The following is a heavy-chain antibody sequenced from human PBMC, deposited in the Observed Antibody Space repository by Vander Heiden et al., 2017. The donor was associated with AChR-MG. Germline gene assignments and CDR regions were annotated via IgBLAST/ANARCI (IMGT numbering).Heavy chain of an antibody. J-gene: IGHJ6*02. D-gene: IGHD3-10*01. CDR1: GASISISSYY. Sequence: QLQLQESGPGLVKPSETLSLTCTVSGASISISSYYWGWIRQPPGKGLEWIGSIYYGGSTYYNPSLKSRVTISVDTSKNQFSLKLSSVTAADTAVYYCASGSTSGEYYYGMDVWGQGTTVTVSS. CDR2: IYYGGST. V-gene: IGHV4-39*01. CDR3: ASGSTSGEYYYGMDV.